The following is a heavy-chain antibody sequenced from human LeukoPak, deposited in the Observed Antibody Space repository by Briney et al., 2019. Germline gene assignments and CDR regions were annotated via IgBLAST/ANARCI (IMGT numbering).Heavy chain of an antibody. J-gene: IGHJ4*02. Sequence: ASVKVSCKVSGYTLTELSMHWVRQAPGKGLEWMGGFDPEDGETIYAQKFQGRVTMTEDTSTDTAYMELSSLRSKDTAVYYCATSIVGATHFDYWGQGTLVTVSS. D-gene: IGHD1-26*01. CDR1: GYTLTELS. CDR3: ATSIVGATHFDY. V-gene: IGHV1-24*01. CDR2: FDPEDGET.